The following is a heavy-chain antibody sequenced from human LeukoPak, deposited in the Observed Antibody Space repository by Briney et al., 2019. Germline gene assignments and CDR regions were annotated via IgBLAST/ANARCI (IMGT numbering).Heavy chain of an antibody. CDR2: ISSSGSTI. CDR1: GFTFSDYY. J-gene: IGHJ6*04. D-gene: IGHD5-18*01. Sequence: RAGGSLRLSCAASGFTFSDYYMSWIRQAPGKGLEWVSYISSSGSTIYYADSVKGRFTISRDNAKNSLYLQMNSLRAEDTAVYYCARDIAMASYTGFVDVWGKGTTVTVSS. CDR3: ARDIAMASYTGFVDV. V-gene: IGHV3-11*04.